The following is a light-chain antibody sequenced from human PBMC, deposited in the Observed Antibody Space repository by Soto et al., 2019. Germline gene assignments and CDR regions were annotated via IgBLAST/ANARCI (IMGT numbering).Light chain of an antibody. V-gene: IGKV1-39*01. Sequence: DIQMTQSPSSLSASVGDRVTITCRASQSISTYLNWYQQTPGKAPKLLIYAASSLQSGVPSRFSGSGSGTDFTLTISSLHPEDSATYYCQQSYSTPPTFGQGTKVDFK. CDR3: QQSYSTPPT. CDR1: QSISTY. CDR2: AAS. J-gene: IGKJ1*01.